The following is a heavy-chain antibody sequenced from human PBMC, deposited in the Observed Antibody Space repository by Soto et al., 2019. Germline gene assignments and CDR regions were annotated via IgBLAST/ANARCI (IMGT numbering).Heavy chain of an antibody. Sequence: QLQLVQSGVEVKKPGSSLKVSCQASGDTLTSYGISWVRQAPGQGLEWMGWVSPYSGNTNYSPKVQGRVTLTTDTTTSTAYMELRSLPSDDTAVYYCAAGTFLGPWQYWGQGTLVTVSS. CDR3: AAGTFLGPWQY. V-gene: IGHV1-18*01. CDR2: VSPYSGNT. J-gene: IGHJ4*02. CDR1: GDTLTSYG. D-gene: IGHD3-10*01.